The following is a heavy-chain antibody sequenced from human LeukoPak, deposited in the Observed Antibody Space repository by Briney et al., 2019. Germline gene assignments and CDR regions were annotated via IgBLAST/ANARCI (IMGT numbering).Heavy chain of an antibody. CDR2: IKSKTDGGTT. J-gene: IGHJ4*02. V-gene: IGHV3-15*01. Sequence: GGSLRLSCVASGFTFSSYGMHWVRQAPGKGLEWVGRIKSKTDGGTTDYAAPVKGRFTISRDDSKNTLYLQMNSLKTEDTAVYYCTTAGVQYRDYWGQGTLVTVSS. D-gene: IGHD4-11*01. CDR3: TTAGVQYRDY. CDR1: GFTFSSYG.